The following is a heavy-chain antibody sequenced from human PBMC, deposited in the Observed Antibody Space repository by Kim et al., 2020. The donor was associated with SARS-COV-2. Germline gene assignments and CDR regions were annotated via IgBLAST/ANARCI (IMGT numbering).Heavy chain of an antibody. D-gene: IGHD6-19*01. CDR2: ISGSGGST. J-gene: IGHJ5*02. CDR3: AKDMAGKQWLVGNWFDP. CDR1: GFTFSSYA. Sequence: GGSLRLSCAASGFTFSSYAMSWVRQAPGKGLEWVSAISGSGGSTYYADSVKGRFTISRDNSKNTLYLQMNSLRAEDTAVYYCAKDMAGKQWLVGNWFDPWGQGTLVTVSS. V-gene: IGHV3-23*01.